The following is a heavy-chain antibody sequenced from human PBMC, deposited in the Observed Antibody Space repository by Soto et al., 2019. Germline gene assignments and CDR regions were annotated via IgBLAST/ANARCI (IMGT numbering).Heavy chain of an antibody. V-gene: IGHV3-23*01. D-gene: IGHD3-10*01. CDR2: ISGSGGST. CDR1: GFTFSSYA. Sequence: PGGSLRLSCAASGFTFSSYAMSWVRQAPGKGLEWVSAISGSGGSTYYADSVKGRFTISRDNSKNTLYLQMNSLRAEDTAVYYCAKVLWFGESEYYGMDVWGQGTTVTVSS. CDR3: AKVLWFGESEYYGMDV. J-gene: IGHJ6*02.